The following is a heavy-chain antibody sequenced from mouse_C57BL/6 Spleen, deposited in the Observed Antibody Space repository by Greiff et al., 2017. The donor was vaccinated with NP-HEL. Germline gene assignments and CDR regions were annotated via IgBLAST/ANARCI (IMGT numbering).Heavy chain of an antibody. J-gene: IGHJ2*01. CDR1: GFTFSSYG. CDR3: ARHSTVVAHFDY. Sequence: EVKLMESGGDLVKPGGSLKLSCAASGFTFSSYGMSWVRQTPDKRLEWVATISSGGSYTYYLDSVKGRFTISRDNAKNTLYLQMSSLKSEDTAMYYCARHSTVVAHFDYWGQGTTLTVSS. CDR2: ISSGGSYT. V-gene: IGHV5-6*01. D-gene: IGHD1-1*01.